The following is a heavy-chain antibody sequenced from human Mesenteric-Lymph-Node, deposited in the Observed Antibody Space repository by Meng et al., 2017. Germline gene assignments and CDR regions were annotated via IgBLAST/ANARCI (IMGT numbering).Heavy chain of an antibody. CDR1: GDTFTGYY. V-gene: IGHV1-2*06. CDR3: ARDSIVVVPAAPSPYCYYYCGMDV. Sequence: ASAKASCNASGDTFTGYYMHWVRQAPGQGLEWRGRINPNSGGTNYAQKFQGRATMTSDTSISTAYMELSRLRSDDTAVYYCARDSIVVVPAAPSPYCYYYCGMDVWGRGTTVTVSS. D-gene: IGHD2-2*01. J-gene: IGHJ6*02. CDR2: INPNSGGT.